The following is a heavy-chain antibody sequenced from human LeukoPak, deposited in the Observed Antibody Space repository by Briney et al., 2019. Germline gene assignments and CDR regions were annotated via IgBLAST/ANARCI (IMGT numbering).Heavy chain of an antibody. J-gene: IGHJ6*02. CDR2: ISYDGSNK. CDR3: ARLDHQWLEDDTYYYYGMDV. V-gene: IGHV3-30-3*01. D-gene: IGHD6-19*01. CDR1: GFTFSSYA. Sequence: GGSLRLSCAASGFTFSSYAMHWVRQAPGKGLEWVAVISYDGSNKYYADSVKGRFTISRDNSKNTLYLQMNSLRAEDTAVYYCARLDHQWLEDDTYYYYGMDVWGQGTTVTVSS.